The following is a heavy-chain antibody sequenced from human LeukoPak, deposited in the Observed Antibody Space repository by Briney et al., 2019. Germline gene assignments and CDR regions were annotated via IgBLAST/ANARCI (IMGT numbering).Heavy chain of an antibody. J-gene: IGHJ6*02. CDR1: GFTFSSYS. CDR2: ISSSSSTI. CDR3: ASPNYYDSSGYYNPYNYGMDV. Sequence: PGGSLRLSCAASGFTFSSYSMNWVRQAPREGLEWVSYISSSSSTIYYADSVKGRFTISRDNAKNSLYLQMNSLRDEDTAVYYCASPNYYDSSGYYNPYNYGMDVWGQGTTVTVSS. V-gene: IGHV3-48*02. D-gene: IGHD3-22*01.